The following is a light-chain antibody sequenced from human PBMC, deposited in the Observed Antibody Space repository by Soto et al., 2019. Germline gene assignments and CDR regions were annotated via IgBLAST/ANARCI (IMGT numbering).Light chain of an antibody. CDR2: GAS. CDR3: QQYHSWRT. Sequence: IVMTQSPATLSVSPGERATLSCRASQSIDRKLAWYQQRPGQAPRLPIYGASTRATGIPARFSGSGSGTEFTLTISGLQSEDFGVFYCQQYHSWRTFGQGTNVEIK. CDR1: QSIDRK. V-gene: IGKV3-15*01. J-gene: IGKJ1*01.